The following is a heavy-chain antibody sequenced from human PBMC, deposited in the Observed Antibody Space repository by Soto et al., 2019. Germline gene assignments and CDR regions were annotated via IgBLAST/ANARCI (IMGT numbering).Heavy chain of an antibody. CDR1: GGSISSSNW. CDR3: ARATYYYESSGYYWDY. J-gene: IGHJ4*02. CDR2: IYHSGST. Sequence: QVQLQESGPGLVKPSGTLSLTCAVSGGSISSSNWWSWVRQPPGKGLEWIGEIYHSGSTHYNPSLKSRFTISVDKSKNQFSLKLSSVTAADTAVYYCARATYYYESSGYYWDYWGQGTLVTVSS. V-gene: IGHV4-4*02. D-gene: IGHD3-22*01.